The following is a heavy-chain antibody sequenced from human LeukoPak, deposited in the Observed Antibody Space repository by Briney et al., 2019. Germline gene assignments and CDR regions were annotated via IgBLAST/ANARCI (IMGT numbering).Heavy chain of an antibody. CDR3: ARGLWSGSASGMDV. Sequence: ASVNVSCKASGYTFTSYDINWVRQATGQGLEWMGWMNPNSGNTGYAQKFQGRVTMTRNTSISTAYMELSSLRSEDTAVYYCARGLWSGSASGMDVWGQGTTVTVSS. CDR2: MNPNSGNT. V-gene: IGHV1-8*01. J-gene: IGHJ6*02. CDR1: GYTFTSYD. D-gene: IGHD2-21*01.